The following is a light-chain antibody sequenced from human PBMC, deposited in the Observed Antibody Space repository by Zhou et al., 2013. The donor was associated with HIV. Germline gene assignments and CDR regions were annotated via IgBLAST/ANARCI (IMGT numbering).Light chain of an antibody. CDR2: GTS. V-gene: IGKV3-20*01. CDR1: QSVSNDY. CDR3: QQYGGSPLT. J-gene: IGKJ4*01. Sequence: EIVLTQSPGTLSLSPGQRATLSCRASQSVSNDYVAWYQQKPGRAPRLLIYGTSVRATGIPDRFSGSGSGTDFTLNISGLEADDFAVYFCQQYGGSPLTFGGGPR.